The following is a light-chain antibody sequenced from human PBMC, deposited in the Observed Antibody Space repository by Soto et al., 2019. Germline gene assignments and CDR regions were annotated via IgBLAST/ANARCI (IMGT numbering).Light chain of an antibody. V-gene: IGLV1-40*01. CDR1: SSNIGAGYD. CDR3: QSYDSSLSGSV. CDR2: GNS. Sequence: QSVLTQPPSVSGAPGQRVTISCTGSSSNIGAGYDVHWYQQLPGTAPKLLIYGNSNRPSGVPDRFSGSKSGTSASLAITGLKAEDEADYYCQSYDSSLSGSVFGGGSMLSVI. J-gene: IGLJ2*01.